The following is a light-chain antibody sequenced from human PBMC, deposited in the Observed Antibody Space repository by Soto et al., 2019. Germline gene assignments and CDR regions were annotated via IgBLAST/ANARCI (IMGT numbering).Light chain of an antibody. CDR1: QSVSTN. V-gene: IGKV3-15*01. J-gene: IGKJ1*01. CDR3: LQYHNLWA. Sequence: VMTQSPATLSVSPGGIASLSFRASQSVSTNLAWYQHRPGQAPRLLIYRASTRATGVPARFSGSGSGTEFTLTISSLQSQDFTVYSCLQYHNLWAFGQGTKVEI. CDR2: RAS.